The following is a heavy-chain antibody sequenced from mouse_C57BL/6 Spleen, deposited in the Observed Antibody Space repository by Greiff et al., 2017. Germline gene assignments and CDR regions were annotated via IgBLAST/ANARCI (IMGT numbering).Heavy chain of an antibody. CDR3: ARRRTGTLYYFDY. CDR1: GYTFTSYW. V-gene: IGHV1-61*01. J-gene: IGHJ2*01. D-gene: IGHD4-1*01. Sequence: QVQLQQPGAELVRPGSSVKLSCKASGYTFTSYWMDWVKQRPGQGLEWIGNIYPSDSATHYNQKFKDKATLTVDKSSSTAYLQLSSLTSEDSAVYYCARRRTGTLYYFDYWGQGTTLTVSS. CDR2: IYPSDSAT.